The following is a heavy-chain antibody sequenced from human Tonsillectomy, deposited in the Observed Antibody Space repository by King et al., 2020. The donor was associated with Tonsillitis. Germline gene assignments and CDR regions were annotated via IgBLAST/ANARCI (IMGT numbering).Heavy chain of an antibody. CDR1: GFSFSSYA. CDR3: ARDVLGGFDY. CDR2: ISSTRKYI. J-gene: IGHJ4*02. Sequence: QLVQSGGGLVKPGGSLRLSCTASGFSFSSYAMNWVRQAPGKGLEWVSSISSTRKYIFYADPVKGRFTNSRDNAKNSLFLQMSGLRAGDTAVYYCARDVLGGFDYWGQGTLVPVSS. V-gene: IGHV3-21*01. D-gene: IGHD3-16*01.